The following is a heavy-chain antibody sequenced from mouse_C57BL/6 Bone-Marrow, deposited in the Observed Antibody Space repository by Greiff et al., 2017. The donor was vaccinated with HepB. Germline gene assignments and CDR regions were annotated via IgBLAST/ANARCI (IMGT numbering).Heavy chain of an antibody. CDR2: ISSGSSTI. J-gene: IGHJ3*01. V-gene: IGHV5-17*01. D-gene: IGHD2-2*01. Sequence: EVQLQESGGGLVKPGGSLKLSCAASGFTFSDYGMHWVRQAPEKGLEWVAYISSGSSTIYYADTVKGRFTISRDNAKNTLFLQMTSLRSEDTAMYYCARGVVTTEFAYWGQGTLVTVSA. CDR3: ARGVVTTEFAY. CDR1: GFTFSDYG.